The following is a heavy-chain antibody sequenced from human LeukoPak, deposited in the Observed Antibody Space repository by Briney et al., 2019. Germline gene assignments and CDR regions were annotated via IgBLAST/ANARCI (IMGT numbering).Heavy chain of an antibody. V-gene: IGHV1-69*05. CDR1: GYTFTGYY. D-gene: IGHD6-13*01. CDR2: IIPIFGTA. J-gene: IGHJ5*02. CDR3: ARSPRVSGFWFDP. Sequence: GASVKVSCKASGYTFTGYYMHWVRQAPGQGLEWMGGIIPIFGTANYAQKFQGRVTITTDESTSTAYMELSSLRSEDTAVYYCARSPRVSGFWFDPWGQGTLVTVSS.